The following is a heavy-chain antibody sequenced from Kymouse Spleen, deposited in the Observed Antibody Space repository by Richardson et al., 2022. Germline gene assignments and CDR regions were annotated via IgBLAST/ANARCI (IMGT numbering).Heavy chain of an antibody. D-gene: IGHD1-7*01. CDR2: IYYSGST. CDR3: ARHRARYNWNYDAFDI. J-gene: IGHJ3*02. CDR1: GGSISSSSYY. Sequence: QLQLQESGPGLVKPSETLSLTCTVSGGSISSSSYYWGWIRQPPGKGLEWIGSIYYSGSTYYNPSLKSRVTISVDTSKNQFSLKLSSVTAADTAVYYCARHRARYNWNYDAFDIWGQGTMVTVSS. V-gene: IGHV4-39*01.